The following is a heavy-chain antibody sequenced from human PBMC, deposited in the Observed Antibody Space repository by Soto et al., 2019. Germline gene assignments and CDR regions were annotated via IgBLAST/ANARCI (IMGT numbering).Heavy chain of an antibody. D-gene: IGHD2-2*01. CDR2: IYYSGST. Sequence: PSETLSLTCTVSGGSISSGGYYWSWIRQHPGKGLEWIGYIYYSGSTYYNPSLKSRVTISVDTSKNQFSLKLSSVTAADTAVYYCARAGVVVPAAEPYFDYWGQGTLVTVSS. CDR1: GGSISSGGYY. V-gene: IGHV4-31*03. J-gene: IGHJ4*02. CDR3: ARAGVVVPAAEPYFDY.